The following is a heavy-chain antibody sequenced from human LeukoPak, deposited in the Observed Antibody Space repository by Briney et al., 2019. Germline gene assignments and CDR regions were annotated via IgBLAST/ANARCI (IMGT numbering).Heavy chain of an antibody. CDR1: GFTVSSNY. Sequence: GGSLRLSCAASGFTVSSNYMSWVRQAPGKGLEWVAVISYDGSNKYYADSVKGRFTISRDNSKNTLYLQMNSLRAEDTAVYYCARAKRSSGYYDYWGQGILVTVSS. J-gene: IGHJ4*02. CDR2: ISYDGSNK. D-gene: IGHD3-22*01. CDR3: ARAKRSSGYYDY. V-gene: IGHV3-30-3*01.